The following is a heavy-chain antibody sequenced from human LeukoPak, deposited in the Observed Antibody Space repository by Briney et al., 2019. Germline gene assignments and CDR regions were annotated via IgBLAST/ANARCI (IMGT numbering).Heavy chain of an antibody. J-gene: IGHJ5*02. CDR2: IYYSGST. CDR1: GGSISSSSYY. D-gene: IGHD1-26*01. CDR3: ARDSHNPRVGATET. V-gene: IGHV4-39*07. Sequence: PSETLSLTCTVSGGSISSSSYYWGWIRQPPGKGLEWIGSIYYSGSTYYNPSLKSRVTISVDTSKNQFSLKLSSVTAADTAVYYCARDSHNPRVGATETWGQGTLVTVSS.